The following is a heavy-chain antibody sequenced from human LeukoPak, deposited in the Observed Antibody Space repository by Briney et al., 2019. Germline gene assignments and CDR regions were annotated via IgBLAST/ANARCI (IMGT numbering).Heavy chain of an antibody. CDR1: GFTLSIYA. V-gene: IGHV3-23*01. D-gene: IGHD5-18*01. J-gene: IGHJ4*02. Sequence: ARSLRLSCAVSGFTLSIYAISWVRQAPGKGLEWVSSIIGIVGSTYYADSVKGRFIISRDNSKKTMFIQMSSLRAEDTAVYYCAKESPEGVTFDHWGEGTLLTVSS. CDR3: AKESPEGVTFDH. CDR2: IIGIVGST.